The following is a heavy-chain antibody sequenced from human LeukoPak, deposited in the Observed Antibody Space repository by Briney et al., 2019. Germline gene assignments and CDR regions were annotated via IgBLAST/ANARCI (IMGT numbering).Heavy chain of an antibody. CDR3: AKDNNPFGGSRYYDP. Sequence: RGSLSPSCTPSGFTPNFNYMSCVRQAPEEGLEWGACIYSSANTYYTNTVKSRLTISSDNSKNTVYLQMNSLRAEETAVYYCAKDNNPFGGSRYYDPWGQGTLVTVSS. J-gene: IGHJ5*02. D-gene: IGHD3-10*01. V-gene: IGHV3-53*01. CDR1: GFTPNFNY. CDR2: IYSSANT.